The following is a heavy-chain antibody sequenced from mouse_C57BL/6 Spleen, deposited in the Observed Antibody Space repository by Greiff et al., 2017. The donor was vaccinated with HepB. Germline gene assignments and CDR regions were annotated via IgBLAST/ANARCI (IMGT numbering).Heavy chain of an antibody. J-gene: IGHJ3*01. Sequence: QVQLQQSGPELVKPGASVKISCKASGYAFSSSWMNWVKQRPGKGLEWIGRIYPGDGDTNYNGKCKGKATLTAVKSSSTAYMQLSSLTSEDSAVYFCARGGSSGWFAYWGQGTLVTVSA. CDR2: IYPGDGDT. V-gene: IGHV1-82*01. CDR1: GYAFSSSW. D-gene: IGHD3-2*02. CDR3: ARGGSSGWFAY.